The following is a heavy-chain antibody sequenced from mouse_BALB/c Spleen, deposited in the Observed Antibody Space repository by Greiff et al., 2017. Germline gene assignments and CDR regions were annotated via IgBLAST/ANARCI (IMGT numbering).Heavy chain of an antibody. J-gene: IGHJ4*01. CDR1: GFTFSSFG. D-gene: IGHD2-4*01. CDR2: ISSGSSTI. Sequence: EVHLVESGGGLVQPGGSRKLSCAASGFTFSSFGMHWVRQAPEKGLEWVAYISSGSSTIYYADTVKGRFTISRDNPKNTLYLQMSSLKSEDTAMYYCAREDYDDAMDYWGQGTSVTVSS. V-gene: IGHV5-17*02. CDR3: AREDYDDAMDY.